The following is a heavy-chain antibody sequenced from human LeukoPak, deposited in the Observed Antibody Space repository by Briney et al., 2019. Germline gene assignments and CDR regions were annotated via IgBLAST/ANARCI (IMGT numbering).Heavy chain of an antibody. J-gene: IGHJ4*02. CDR3: AIRGSIMAPDFDY. D-gene: IGHD3-16*01. CDR2: ISSSSSYI. Sequence: GGSLRLSCAASGFTFSSYSMNWVRQAPGKGLEWVSPISSSSSYIYYADSVKGRFTISRDNAKNSLYLQMNSLRAEDTAVYYCAIRGSIMAPDFDYWGQGTLVTVSS. CDR1: GFTFSSYS. V-gene: IGHV3-21*01.